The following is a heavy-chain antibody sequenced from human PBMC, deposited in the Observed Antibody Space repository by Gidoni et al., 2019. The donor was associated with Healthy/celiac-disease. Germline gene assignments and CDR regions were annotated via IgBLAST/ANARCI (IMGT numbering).Heavy chain of an antibody. CDR2: ST. D-gene: IGHD3-10*01. Sequence: STYYNPSLKSRVTISVDTSKNQFSLKLSSVTAADTAVYYCARHILGFRGQDWFDPWGQGTLVTVSS. CDR3: ARHILGFRGQDWFDP. J-gene: IGHJ5*02. V-gene: IGHV4-39*01.